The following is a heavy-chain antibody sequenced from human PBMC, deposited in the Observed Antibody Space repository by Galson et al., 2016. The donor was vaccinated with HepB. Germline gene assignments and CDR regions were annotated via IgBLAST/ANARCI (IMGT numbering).Heavy chain of an antibody. D-gene: IGHD5-18*01. V-gene: IGHV2-70*11. J-gene: IGHJ4*02. CDR1: GFSLNTSEMC. CDR2: IDWDGEK. Sequence: PALVTPTQTLTLTCTFSGFSLNTSEMCVSWIRQPPGKALQWLARIDWDGEKHYSTSLKTRLTISKDTSKNQVVLKMTNMDPADTATYYCARTTWIQNDFWGQGTLVTVSS. CDR3: ARTTWIQNDF.